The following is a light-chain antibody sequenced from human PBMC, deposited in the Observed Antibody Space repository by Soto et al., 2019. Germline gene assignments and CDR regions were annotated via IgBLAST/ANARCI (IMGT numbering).Light chain of an antibody. V-gene: IGLV2-14*01. CDR2: DVS. CDR3: SSYTRTTALRV. Sequence: QSAPTQPASVSGSPGQSITISCTGTSSDVGSYNYVSWYQQHPGKAPKVIIYDVSNRPSGVSDRFSASKSGNTASLTISGLQAEDEADYYCSSYTRTTALRVFGGGTKVTVL. J-gene: IGLJ2*01. CDR1: SSDVGSYNY.